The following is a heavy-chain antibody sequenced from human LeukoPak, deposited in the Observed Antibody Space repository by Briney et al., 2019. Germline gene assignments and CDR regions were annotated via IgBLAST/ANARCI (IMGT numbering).Heavy chain of an antibody. V-gene: IGHV1-69*05. CDR3: ARDISDCSSTSCSRLHFDY. Sequence: SVKVSCKASGGTFSSYAISWVRQAPGQGLEWMGGIIPIFGTANYAQKFQGRVTMTRDTSISTAYMELSRLRSDDTAIYYCARDISDCSSTSCSRLHFDYWGQGALVTVSS. D-gene: IGHD2-2*01. CDR2: IIPIFGTA. J-gene: IGHJ4*02. CDR1: GGTFSSYA.